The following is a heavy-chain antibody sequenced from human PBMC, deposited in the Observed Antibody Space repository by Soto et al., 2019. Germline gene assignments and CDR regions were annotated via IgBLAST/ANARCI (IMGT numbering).Heavy chain of an antibody. Sequence: QVQLVESGGGVVQPGRSLRLSCAASGFTFSSYAMHWVRQAPGKGLEWVAVISYDGSNKYYADSVKGRFTISRDNSKNTLYLQMNSLRAEDTAEYYCASGRLITIPESPHNYYYGMDVWGQGTTVTVAS. D-gene: IGHD3-16*01. CDR3: ASGRLITIPESPHNYYYGMDV. V-gene: IGHV3-30-3*01. CDR1: GFTFSSYA. J-gene: IGHJ6*02. CDR2: ISYDGSNK.